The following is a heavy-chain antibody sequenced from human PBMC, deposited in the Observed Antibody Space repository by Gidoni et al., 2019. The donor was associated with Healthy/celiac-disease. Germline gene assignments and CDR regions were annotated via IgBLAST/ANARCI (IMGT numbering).Heavy chain of an antibody. J-gene: IGHJ5*02. CDR3: ARDSQWLPKGWFDP. CDR2: KSYDGSNK. D-gene: IGHD6-19*01. Sequence: QVQLVESGGGVVQPVRSLRLSCAASGFTFSSYAMHWVRQAPGKGLEWVAVKSYDGSNKYYADSVKGRFTISRDNSKNTLYLQRNSLRAEDTAVYYCARDSQWLPKGWFDPWGQGTLVTVSS. CDR1: GFTFSSYA. V-gene: IGHV3-30-3*01.